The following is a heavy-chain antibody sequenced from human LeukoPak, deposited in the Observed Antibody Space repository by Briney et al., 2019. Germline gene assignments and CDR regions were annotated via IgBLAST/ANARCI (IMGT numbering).Heavy chain of an antibody. CDR3: ARDCSGGSCYLDY. V-gene: IGHV1-18*01. J-gene: IGHJ4*02. D-gene: IGHD2-15*01. Sequence: AAVKVSCKASGYTFTSYGISWVRQAPGQGLEWMGWISAYNGNTNYAQKLQGRVTMTTDTSTSKAYMELRSLRSDDTAVCYCARDCSGGSCYLDYWGQGTLVTVPS. CDR2: ISAYNGNT. CDR1: GYTFTSYG.